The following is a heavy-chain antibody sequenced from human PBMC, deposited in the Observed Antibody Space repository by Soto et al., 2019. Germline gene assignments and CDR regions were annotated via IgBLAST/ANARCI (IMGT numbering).Heavy chain of an antibody. Sequence: LRLSCTASGFTFGDYAMSWFRQAPGKGLEWVGFIRSKAYGGTTGYAASVKGRSTISRDDSKSIAYLQMNSLKTEDTAVYYCTRTEGWELHFDYWGQGTLVTVSS. CDR1: GFTFGDYA. J-gene: IGHJ4*02. CDR2: IRSKAYGGTT. CDR3: TRTEGWELHFDY. V-gene: IGHV3-49*03. D-gene: IGHD1-26*01.